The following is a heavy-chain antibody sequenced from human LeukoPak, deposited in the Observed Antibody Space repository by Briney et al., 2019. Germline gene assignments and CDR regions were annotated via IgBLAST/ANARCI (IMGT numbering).Heavy chain of an antibody. J-gene: IGHJ4*02. Sequence: GGALRLSCAASGFTFSSYAMSWVRQAPGKGLEWVSTITTSDGNTYYADSVKGRFTVSRDNSKNTLYLQMNSLRAEDTAVYYCAKDGGLWVSAHWGDSWGRGTLVTVSS. CDR2: ITTSDGNT. D-gene: IGHD7-27*01. V-gene: IGHV3-23*01. CDR1: GFTFSSYA. CDR3: AKDGGLWVSAHWGDS.